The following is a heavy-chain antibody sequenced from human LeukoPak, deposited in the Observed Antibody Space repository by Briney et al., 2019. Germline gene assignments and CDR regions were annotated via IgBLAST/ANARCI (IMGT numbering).Heavy chain of an antibody. D-gene: IGHD3-10*01. V-gene: IGHV4-30-2*03. CDR2: IYHSGST. CDR1: GGSISSGGYY. CDR3: ARRYYYGSGSYLYYFDY. Sequence: SQTLSLTCTVSGGSISSGGYYWSWIRQPPGKGLEWIGYIYHSGSTYYNPSLKSRVTISVDTSKNQFSLKLSSVTAADTAVYYCARRYYYGSGSYLYYFDYWGQGTLVTVSS. J-gene: IGHJ4*02.